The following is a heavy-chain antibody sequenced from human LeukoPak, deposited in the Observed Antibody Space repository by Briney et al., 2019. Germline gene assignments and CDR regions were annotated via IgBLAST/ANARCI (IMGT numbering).Heavy chain of an antibody. V-gene: IGHV1-2*04. Sequence: ASVKVSCKASGYTFTSYYMHWVRQAPGQGLEWMGWINPNSGGTNYAQKFQGWVTMTRDTSISTAYMELSRLRSDDTAVYYCAREAAVAGRGLDYWGQGTLVTVSS. CDR2: INPNSGGT. CDR1: GYTFTSYY. J-gene: IGHJ4*02. CDR3: AREAAVAGRGLDY. D-gene: IGHD6-19*01.